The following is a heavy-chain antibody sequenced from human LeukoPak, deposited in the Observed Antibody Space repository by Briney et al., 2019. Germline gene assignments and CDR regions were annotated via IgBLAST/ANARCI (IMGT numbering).Heavy chain of an antibody. J-gene: IGHJ4*02. Sequence: AGGSLRLSCAASGLTFSSYSMNWVRQAPGKGLEWVSYISSSSSSTYYADSVKGRSTISRDNAKNSLYLQMNSLRDEDTAVYYCARDLGSGWPQGDYWGQGTLVTVSS. CDR2: ISSSSSST. CDR3: ARDLGSGWPQGDY. CDR1: GLTFSSYS. D-gene: IGHD6-19*01. V-gene: IGHV3-48*02.